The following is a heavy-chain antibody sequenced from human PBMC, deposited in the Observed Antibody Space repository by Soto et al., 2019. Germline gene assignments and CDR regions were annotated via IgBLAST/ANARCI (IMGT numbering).Heavy chain of an antibody. CDR1: GGSISSSSYY. V-gene: IGHV4-39*01. CDR3: ARGAEWYNWFDP. CDR2: IYYSGST. J-gene: IGHJ5*02. D-gene: IGHD3-3*01. Sequence: SETLSLTCTVSGGSISSSSYYWGWIRQPPGKGLEWIGSIYYSGSTYYNPSLKSRVTISVDTSKNQFSLKLSSVTAADTAVYYCARGAEWYNWFDPWGQGTLVTVSS.